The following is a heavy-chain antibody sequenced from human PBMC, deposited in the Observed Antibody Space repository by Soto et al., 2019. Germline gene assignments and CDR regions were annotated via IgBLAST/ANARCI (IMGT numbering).Heavy chain of an antibody. Sequence: GGSLRLSCAASGFTFSDYYMSWIRQAPGKGLEWVSYISSSSSYTNYADSVKGRFTISRDNAKDSLYLQMNSLRAEDTAVYYFARKRRNNWFDPWGQGTLVTVSS. V-gene: IGHV3-11*06. J-gene: IGHJ5*02. CDR3: ARKRRNNWFDP. CDR1: GFTFSDYY. CDR2: ISSSSSYT. D-gene: IGHD1-1*01.